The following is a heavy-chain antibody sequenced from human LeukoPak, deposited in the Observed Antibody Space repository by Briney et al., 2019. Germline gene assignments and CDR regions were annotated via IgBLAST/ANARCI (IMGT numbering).Heavy chain of an antibody. CDR1: GFTFSSYA. V-gene: IGHV3-23*01. Sequence: PGGSLRLSCAASGFTFSSYAMSWVRQAPGKGLEWVSAISGSGGSTYYADSVKGRFTISRDNSKNTLYLQMNSLRAGDTAVYYCAGETYSSSSDWRGLWFDPWGQGTLVTVSS. J-gene: IGHJ5*02. CDR2: ISGSGGST. CDR3: AGETYSSSSDWRGLWFDP. D-gene: IGHD6-13*01.